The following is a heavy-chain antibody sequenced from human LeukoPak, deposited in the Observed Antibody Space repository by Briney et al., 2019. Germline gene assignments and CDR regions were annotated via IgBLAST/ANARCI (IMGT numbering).Heavy chain of an antibody. J-gene: IGHJ3*02. V-gene: IGHV1-2*02. CDR2: INPNSGGT. CDR1: GYTFAAYF. D-gene: IGHD4-23*01. CDR3: ARGGNGDAFDT. Sequence: ASVKVSCKTSGYTFAAYFMHWVRQAPGQGLEWMGWINPNSGGTNYAEKFQGRVTMTRDTSISTAYMELSNLRSDDTAMYYCARGGNGDAFDTWGQGTMVTVSS.